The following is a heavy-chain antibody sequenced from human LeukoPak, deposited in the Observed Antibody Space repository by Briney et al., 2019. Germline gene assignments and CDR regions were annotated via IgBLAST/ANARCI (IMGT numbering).Heavy chain of an antibody. V-gene: IGHV4-59*12. CDR2: IYYSGST. Sequence: PSETLSLTCTVSGGSISSYYWSWIRQPPGKGLEWIGYIYYSGSTNYNPSLKSRVTISVDTSKNQFSLKLSSVTAADTAVYYCARGEGRDGYPMSYWGQGTLVTVSS. J-gene: IGHJ4*02. CDR3: ARGEGRDGYPMSY. D-gene: IGHD5-24*01. CDR1: GGSISSYY.